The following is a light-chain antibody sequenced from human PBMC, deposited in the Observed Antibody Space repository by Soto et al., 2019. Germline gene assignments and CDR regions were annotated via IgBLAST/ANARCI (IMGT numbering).Light chain of an antibody. V-gene: IGLV1-40*01. CDR3: SSYTSSSTPFL. Sequence: QSVLTQPPSVSGAPGQRVTISCTGSSSNIGAGYDVHWYQQLPGTAPKLLIYGNSNRPSGVPDRFSGSKSGTSASLAITGLQAEDEADYYCSSYTSSSTPFLFGTGTKVTVL. CDR2: GNS. CDR1: SSNIGAGYD. J-gene: IGLJ1*01.